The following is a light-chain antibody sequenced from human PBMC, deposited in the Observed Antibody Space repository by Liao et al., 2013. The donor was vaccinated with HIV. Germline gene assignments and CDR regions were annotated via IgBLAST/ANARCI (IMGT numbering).Light chain of an antibody. CDR3: QVWDSSSDLWV. CDR2: KND. CDR1: ALPNQY. J-gene: IGLJ3*02. V-gene: IGLV3-25*02. Sequence: SYELTQPPSVSVSPGQTARITCSGDALPNQYAYWYQQKPGLAPILVIYKNDERPSGIPERFSGSSSGNTATLTISRVEAGDEADYYCQVWDSSSDLWVFGGGTMLTVL.